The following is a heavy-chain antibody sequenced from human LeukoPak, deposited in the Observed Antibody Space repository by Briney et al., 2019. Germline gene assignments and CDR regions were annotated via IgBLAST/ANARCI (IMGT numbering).Heavy chain of an antibody. CDR3: AREKDQLLLSYAFDI. D-gene: IGHD2-2*01. V-gene: IGHV1-69*13. Sequence: SVKVSCKASGGTFSSYAISWVRQAPGQGLEWMGGIIPIFGTANYAQKYQGRVTITADESTSTAYMELSSLRSEDTAVYYCAREKDQLLLSYAFDIWGQGTMVTVSS. J-gene: IGHJ3*02. CDR2: IIPIFGTA. CDR1: GGTFSSYA.